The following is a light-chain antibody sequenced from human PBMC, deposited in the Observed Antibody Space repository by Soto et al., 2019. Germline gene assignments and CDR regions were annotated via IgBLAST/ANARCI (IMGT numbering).Light chain of an antibody. CDR3: AAWDDSLSGWM. Sequence: QSVLTQPPSASGTPGQRVTISCSGSSSNVGSNTVNWYQQLPGPAPKLLIYSNTQRPSGVPDRFSGSKSGTSASLAISGLQSEDEADYFCAAWDDSLSGWMFGGGTKLTVL. J-gene: IGLJ3*02. CDR2: SNT. CDR1: SSNVGSNT. V-gene: IGLV1-44*01.